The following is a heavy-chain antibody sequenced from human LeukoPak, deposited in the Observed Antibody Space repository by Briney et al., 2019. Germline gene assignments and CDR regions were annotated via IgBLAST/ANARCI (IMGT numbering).Heavy chain of an antibody. CDR2: IYYSGST. Sequence: PSETLSLTCTVSGGSISSYYWRWIRQPPGKGLEWIGYIYYSGSTNYNPSLKSRVTISVDTSKNQFSLKLSSVTAADTAVYYCASAYCSSTSCYPGFDYWGQGTLVTVSS. D-gene: IGHD2-2*01. CDR1: GGSISSYY. J-gene: IGHJ4*02. V-gene: IGHV4-59*08. CDR3: ASAYCSSTSCYPGFDY.